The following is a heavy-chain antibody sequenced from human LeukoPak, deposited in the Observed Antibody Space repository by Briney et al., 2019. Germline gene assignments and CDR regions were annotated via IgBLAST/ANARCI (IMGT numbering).Heavy chain of an antibody. Sequence: GASVKVSCKASGYTFTGYYMHWVRQAPGQGLEWMGWINPNSGGTNYAQKFQGRVTMTRDTSISTAYMELSRLRSDDTAVYYCARDMVRGVAILEYWGQGTLVTVSS. V-gene: IGHV1-2*02. CDR3: ARDMVRGVAILEY. CDR2: INPNSGGT. D-gene: IGHD3-10*01. J-gene: IGHJ4*02. CDR1: GYTFTGYY.